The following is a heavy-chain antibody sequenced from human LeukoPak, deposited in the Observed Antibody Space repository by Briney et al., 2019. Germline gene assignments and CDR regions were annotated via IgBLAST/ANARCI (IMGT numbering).Heavy chain of an antibody. D-gene: IGHD3-3*01. CDR1: GFTFSSYG. J-gene: IGHJ4*02. V-gene: IGHV3-33*03. CDR2: IWDDGTKK. Sequence: PGGSLRLSCAASGFTFSSYGMHWVRQAPGKGLEWVAVIWDDGTKKYSADSVKGRFTISRDNSKNTLYLQMNSLRAEDTAVYYCANYDLGYFDYWGQGTLVTVSS. CDR3: ANYDLGYFDY.